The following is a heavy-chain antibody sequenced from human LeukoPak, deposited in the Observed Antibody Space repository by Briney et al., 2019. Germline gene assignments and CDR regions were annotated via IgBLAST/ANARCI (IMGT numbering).Heavy chain of an antibody. J-gene: IGHJ4*02. Sequence: ASVKVSCKASGYTFTGYYMHWVRQAPGQGLEWMGWINPNSGGTNYAQKFQGRVTMTRDTSISTAYMELSRLRSDDTAVYYCAREDLYCSSTSCYTGVDYWGQGTLVTVSS. CDR1: GYTFTGYY. CDR3: AREDLYCSSTSCYTGVDY. D-gene: IGHD2-2*02. CDR2: INPNSGGT. V-gene: IGHV1-2*02.